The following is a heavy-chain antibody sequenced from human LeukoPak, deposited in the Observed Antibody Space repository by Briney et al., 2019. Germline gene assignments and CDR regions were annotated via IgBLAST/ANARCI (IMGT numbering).Heavy chain of an antibody. CDR2: INPNSGGT. CDR3: ARVVVGAANWFDP. Sequence: AASVKVSCKASGYTFTGYYMHWVRQAPGQGLEWMGRINPNSGGTNYAQKFQGRVTMTRDTSISTAYMELSRLRAEDTAVYYCARVVVGAANWFDPWGHGTLVTVSS. V-gene: IGHV1-2*06. CDR1: GYTFTGYY. J-gene: IGHJ5*02. D-gene: IGHD1-26*01.